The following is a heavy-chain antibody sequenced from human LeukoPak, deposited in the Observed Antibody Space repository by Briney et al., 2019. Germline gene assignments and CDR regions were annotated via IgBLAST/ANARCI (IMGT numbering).Heavy chain of an antibody. CDR3: ASGFYYYYYMDV. Sequence: TGGSLRLSCAASGFTVSSNYMSWVRQAPGKGLEWVSVIYSGGSTYYADSVKGRFTISRDNSKNTLYLQMNSLRAEDTAVYYCASGFYYYYYMDVWGKGITVTVSS. CDR1: GFTVSSNY. CDR2: IYSGGST. J-gene: IGHJ6*03. V-gene: IGHV3-53*01.